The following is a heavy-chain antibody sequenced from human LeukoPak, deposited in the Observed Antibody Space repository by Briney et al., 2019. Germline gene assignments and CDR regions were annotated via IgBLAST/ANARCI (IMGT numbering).Heavy chain of an antibody. J-gene: IGHJ6*02. D-gene: IGHD4-17*01. V-gene: IGHV1-69*04. Sequence: ASVKVSCKASGGTFSSYVISWVRQAPGQGLEWMGRIIPILGIANYAQKFQGRVTITADKSTSTAYMELSSLRSEDTAVYYCAGGGDYVAYYYYGMDVWGQGTTVTVSS. CDR1: GGTFSSYV. CDR3: AGGGDYVAYYYYGMDV. CDR2: IIPILGIA.